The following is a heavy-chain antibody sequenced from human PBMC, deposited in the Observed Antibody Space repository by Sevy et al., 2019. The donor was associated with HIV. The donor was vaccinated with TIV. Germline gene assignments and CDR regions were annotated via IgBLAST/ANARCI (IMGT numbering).Heavy chain of an antibody. D-gene: IGHD6-19*01. J-gene: IGHJ4*02. CDR2: MSPGDSDP. CDR3: ARLDSYSIGWSPRYYFDY. V-gene: IGHV5-51*01. CDR1: AYTFTTHW. Sequence: GESLKISCKGSAYTFTTHWIGWVRQMPGKGLACMGIMSPGDSDPRYSPSFQGQVTMSVDKSVSTAYLQWHSLETSDTAIYYCARLDSYSIGWSPRYYFDYWGQGTLVTVSS.